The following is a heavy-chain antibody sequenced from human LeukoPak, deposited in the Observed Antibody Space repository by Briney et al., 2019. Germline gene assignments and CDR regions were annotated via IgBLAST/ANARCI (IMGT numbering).Heavy chain of an antibody. J-gene: IGHJ4*02. CDR1: GGSVSSTNW. Sequence: KPSETLSLTCGVSGGSVSSTNWWTWIRQPPGKGLEWIGEVHLDGRTNFNPSLKSRLTMSVDPSENHVSLKLTSVTAADTAVYYCAREGGFYRPLDYSGQGTLVTVSS. CDR3: AREGGFYRPLDY. D-gene: IGHD6-25*01. V-gene: IGHV4-4*02. CDR2: VHLDGRT.